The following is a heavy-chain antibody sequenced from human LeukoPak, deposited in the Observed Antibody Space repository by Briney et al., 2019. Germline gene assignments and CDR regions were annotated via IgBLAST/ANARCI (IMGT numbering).Heavy chain of an antibody. V-gene: IGHV4-59*08. Sequence: SETLTLTCTVSVGSISSYYWSWIRQPPGKGLEWIGYIYYSGSTNYNPSLKRRVTISVDTSKNQFSLKLSSVTAADTAVFYCARYRSSGLDYWGQGTLVTVSS. CDR3: ARYRSSGLDY. D-gene: IGHD6-6*01. J-gene: IGHJ4*02. CDR1: VGSISSYY. CDR2: IYYSGST.